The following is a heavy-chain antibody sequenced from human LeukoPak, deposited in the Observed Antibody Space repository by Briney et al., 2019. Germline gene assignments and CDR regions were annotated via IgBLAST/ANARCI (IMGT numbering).Heavy chain of an antibody. CDR2: IRSKANSYAT. CDR3: TRHTRYDSSGYYWAFLDY. D-gene: IGHD3-22*01. Sequence: PGGSLRLSCAASGFTFSGSAMHWVRQASGKGLEWVGRIRSKANSYATAYAASVKGRFTISRDDSKNTAYLQMNSLKTEDTAVYYCTRHTRYDSSGYYWAFLDYGGQGTLVTVPS. J-gene: IGHJ4*02. V-gene: IGHV3-73*01. CDR1: GFTFSGSA.